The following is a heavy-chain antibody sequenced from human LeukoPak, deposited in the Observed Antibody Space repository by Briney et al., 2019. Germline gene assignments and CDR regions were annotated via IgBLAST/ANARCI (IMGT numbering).Heavy chain of an antibody. V-gene: IGHV3-30*18. J-gene: IGHJ4*02. D-gene: IGHD1-26*01. Sequence: GGSLTLACAASGFTFSSYGMHWVRQAPGKGLEWVAVISSDGSGKHYADSVKGRFTISRDNSKNTLYLQMNSLRAEDTALYYCVKDLTCGSYNFDYWGQGTLVTVSS. CDR2: ISSDGSGK. CDR3: VKDLTCGSYNFDY. CDR1: GFTFSSYG.